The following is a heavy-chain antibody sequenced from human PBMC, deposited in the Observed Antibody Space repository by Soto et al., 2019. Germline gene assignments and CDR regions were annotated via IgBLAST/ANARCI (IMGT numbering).Heavy chain of an antibody. CDR2: IYYSGST. CDR3: ARSAVTAVYYYYYMDV. CDR1: GGSISSYY. V-gene: IGHV4-59*01. J-gene: IGHJ6*03. D-gene: IGHD2-21*02. Sequence: SETLSLTCTVSGGSISSYYWSWIRQPPGKGLEWIGYIYYSGSTNYNPSLKSRVTISVDTSKNQFSLKLSSVTAADTAVYYCARSAVTAVYYYYYMDVWGKGTPVTVSS.